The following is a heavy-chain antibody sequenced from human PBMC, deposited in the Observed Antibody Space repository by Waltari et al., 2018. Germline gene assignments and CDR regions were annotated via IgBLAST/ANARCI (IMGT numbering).Heavy chain of an antibody. D-gene: IGHD3-3*01. CDR2: FDPKDGET. Sequence: QVQLVQSGAEVKKPGASVKVSCKVSGYTLTELSMHWVRQAPGKGLEWMGGFDPKDGETIYAQKFQGRVTMTEDTSTDTAYMELSSLRSEDTAVYYCATLKDTIFGVVTTYGMDVWGQGTTVTVSS. CDR3: ATLKDTIFGVVTTYGMDV. J-gene: IGHJ6*02. CDR1: GYTLTELS. V-gene: IGHV1-24*01.